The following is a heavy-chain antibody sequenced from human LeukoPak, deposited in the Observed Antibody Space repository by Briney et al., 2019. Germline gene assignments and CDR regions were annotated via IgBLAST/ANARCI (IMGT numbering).Heavy chain of an antibody. D-gene: IGHD3-3*01. V-gene: IGHV4-30-2*02. CDR1: GGSISSGGYS. Sequence: PSQTLSLTCAVSGGSISSGGYSWSWIRQPPGKGLEWIGYIYHSGSTNYNPSFKSRVTISVDTSKNQFSLKLSSVTAADTAVYYCARRGEDYDFWSGYYTGYYYMDVWGKGTTVTVSS. CDR3: ARRGEDYDFWSGYYTGYYYMDV. CDR2: IYHSGST. J-gene: IGHJ6*03.